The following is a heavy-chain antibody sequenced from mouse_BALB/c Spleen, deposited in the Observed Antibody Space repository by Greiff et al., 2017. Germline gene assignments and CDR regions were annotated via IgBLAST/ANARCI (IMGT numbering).Heavy chain of an antibody. CDR2: ISSGSSTI. V-gene: IGHV5-17*02. CDR3: ALTVYAMDY. CDR1: GFTFSSFG. Sequence: EVQLQESGGGLVQPGGSRKLSCAASGFTFSSFGMHWVRQAPEKGLEWVAYISSGSSTIYYADTVKGRFTISRDNPKNTLFLQMTSLRSEDTAMYYCALTVYAMDYWGQGTSVTVSS. J-gene: IGHJ4*01.